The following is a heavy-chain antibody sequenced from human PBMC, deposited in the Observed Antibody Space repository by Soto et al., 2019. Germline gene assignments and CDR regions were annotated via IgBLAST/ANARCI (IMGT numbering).Heavy chain of an antibody. CDR2: ISTNNGDT. J-gene: IGHJ6*02. CDR3: ARAAYYDILTGHTNYYGMDV. D-gene: IGHD3-9*01. V-gene: IGHV1-18*01. Sequence: QVQLVQSGAEVKKPGASVKVSCKASGYTFTFYGISWVRQAPGQGPEWMGWISTNNGDTNFAHKLQGRVTMTTDTSTSTAYMERRSLRSDDTAVYYCARAAYYDILTGHTNYYGMDVWGQGTTVIVSS. CDR1: GYTFTFYG.